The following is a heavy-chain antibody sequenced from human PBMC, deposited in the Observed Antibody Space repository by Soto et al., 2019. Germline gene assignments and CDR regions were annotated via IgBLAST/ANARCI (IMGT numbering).Heavy chain of an antibody. Sequence: QVQLEESGPGLVKPSETLSLTCTVSGGSISNYYRSWIRQPPGKGLEWIGYIYYSGSTNYNPPLKSRVTISVDTSKNQFSLKLSSVTAADTAVYYCARGDGYNWGYYFDYWGQGTLVTVSS. D-gene: IGHD5-12*01. J-gene: IGHJ4*02. V-gene: IGHV4-59*01. CDR1: GGSISNYY. CDR3: ARGDGYNWGYYFDY. CDR2: IYYSGST.